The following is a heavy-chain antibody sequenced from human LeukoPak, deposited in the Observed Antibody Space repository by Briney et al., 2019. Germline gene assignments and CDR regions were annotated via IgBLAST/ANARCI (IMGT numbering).Heavy chain of an antibody. V-gene: IGHV4-39*01. CDR3: ARLLYDGDYL. Sequence: PSETLSLTCTVSGGSISSSGYYWGWIRQPPGKGLEWIGSIYYSGSTYYNPSLKSRVTISVDTSKSQFSLKLSSVTAADTAVYYCARLLYDGDYLWGQGTLVTVSS. CDR2: IYYSGST. J-gene: IGHJ5*02. D-gene: IGHD4-17*01. CDR1: GGSISSSGYY.